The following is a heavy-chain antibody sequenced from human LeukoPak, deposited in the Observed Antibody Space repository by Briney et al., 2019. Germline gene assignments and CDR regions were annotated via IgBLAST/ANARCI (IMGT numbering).Heavy chain of an antibody. V-gene: IGHV3-21*06. Sequence: PGGSLRLSCAASGFTFSSYSMNWVRQAPGKGLEWVSFIDTSASYVYYGDSVKGRFAISRDNAKNSLYLQMNGLRAEDTAVYCCARGRSITLLRGVALSDGFDFWGQGAMVTVSS. D-gene: IGHD3-10*01. J-gene: IGHJ3*01. CDR3: ARGRSITLLRGVALSDGFDF. CDR1: GFTFSSYS. CDR2: IDTSASYV.